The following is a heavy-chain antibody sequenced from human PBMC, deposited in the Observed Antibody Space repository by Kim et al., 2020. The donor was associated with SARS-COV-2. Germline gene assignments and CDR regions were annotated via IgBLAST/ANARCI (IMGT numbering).Heavy chain of an antibody. D-gene: IGHD2-15*01. CDR1: GGSISIYY. J-gene: IGHJ4*02. CDR2: MSFSGST. CDR3: ARRDIVTLYLDY. Sequence: AETLSLTCTVSGGSISIYYWSWIRQPPGKGLEWIGYMSFSGSTNYNPSLKSRVTISLDTSKNQSSLKLSSMTAADTAVYYCARRDIVTLYLDYWGQGT. V-gene: IGHV4-59*08.